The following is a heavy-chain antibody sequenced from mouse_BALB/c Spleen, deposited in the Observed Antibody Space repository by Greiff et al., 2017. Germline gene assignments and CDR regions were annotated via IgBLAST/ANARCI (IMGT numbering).Heavy chain of an antibody. CDR2: ISSGGSYT. J-gene: IGHJ2*01. D-gene: IGHD2-12*01. V-gene: IGHV5-6*01. CDR3: ARSRRKDEYFDY. Sequence: EVQLVESGGGLVQPGGSLKLSCAASGFTFSSYGMSWVRQTPDKRLEWVATISSGGSYTYYPDSVKGRFTISRDNAKNTLYLQMSSLKSEDTAMYYCARSRRKDEYFDYWGQGTTLTVSS. CDR1: GFTFSSYG.